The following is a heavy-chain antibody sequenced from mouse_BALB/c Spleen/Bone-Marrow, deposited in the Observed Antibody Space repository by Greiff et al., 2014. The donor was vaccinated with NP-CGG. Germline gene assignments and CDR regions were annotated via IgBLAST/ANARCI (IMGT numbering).Heavy chain of an antibody. V-gene: IGHV1-63*02. CDR1: GYTFTNYW. Sequence: QVHVKQSGAELVRPGTSVKISCKASGYTFTNYWLGWVKQRPGHGLEWIGDIYPGGGYTNYNEKFKGKATLTADTSSSTAYMQLSSLTSEDSAVYLCASMRSYAMDYWGQGTSVTVSS. CDR2: IYPGGGYT. J-gene: IGHJ4*01. CDR3: ASMRSYAMDY. D-gene: IGHD6-5*01.